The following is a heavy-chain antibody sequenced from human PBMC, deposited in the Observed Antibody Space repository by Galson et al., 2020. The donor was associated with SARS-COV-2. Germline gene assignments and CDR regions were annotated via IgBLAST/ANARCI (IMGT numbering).Heavy chain of an antibody. Sequence: GESLKISCKASGYTFTSYGISWVRQAPGQGLEWMGWISAYNGNTNYAQKLQGRVTMTTDTSTSTAYMELRSLRSDDTAVYYCARALRGYSYGLADDYYYYYMDVWGKGTTVTVSS. V-gene: IGHV1-18*04. J-gene: IGHJ6*03. CDR2: ISAYNGNT. D-gene: IGHD5-18*01. CDR1: GYTFTSYG. CDR3: ARALRGYSYGLADDYYYYYMDV.